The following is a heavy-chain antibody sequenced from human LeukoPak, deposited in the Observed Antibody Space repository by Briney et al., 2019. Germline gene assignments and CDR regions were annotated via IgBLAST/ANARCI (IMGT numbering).Heavy chain of an antibody. CDR1: GGSISSSGYY. D-gene: IGHD3-22*01. V-gene: IGHV4-39*07. J-gene: IGHJ3*02. CDR3: ARGYPYYYDSSGYSLDAFDI. Sequence: SETLSLTCTVSGGSISSSGYYWGWIRQPPGKGLEWIASIYYSGSTYYNPSLKSRVTISVDTSKNQFSLKLSSVTAADTAVYYCARGYPYYYDSSGYSLDAFDIWGQGTMVTVSS. CDR2: IYYSGST.